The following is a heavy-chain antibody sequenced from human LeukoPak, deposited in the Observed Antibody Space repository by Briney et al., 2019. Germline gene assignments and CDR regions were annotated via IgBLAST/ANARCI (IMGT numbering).Heavy chain of an antibody. J-gene: IGHJ4*02. D-gene: IGHD3-9*01. CDR3: ARGRFYDILTGYNDY. Sequence: GGSLRLSCAASGFTFSSYAMHWVRQAPGKGLEWVAVIPYDGSNKYYADSVKGRFTISRDNSKNTLYLQMNSLRAEDTAVYYCARGRFYDILTGYNDYWGQGTLVTVSS. V-gene: IGHV3-30*04. CDR2: IPYDGSNK. CDR1: GFTFSSYA.